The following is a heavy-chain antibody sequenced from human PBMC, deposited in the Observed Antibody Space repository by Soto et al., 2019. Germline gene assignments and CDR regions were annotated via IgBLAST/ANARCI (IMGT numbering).Heavy chain of an antibody. J-gene: IGHJ4*02. CDR1: GYSISSGYY. CDR3: ARGYYDTSGFYYDAFHY. D-gene: IGHD3-22*01. V-gene: IGHV4-38-2*01. CDR2: TYHTGST. Sequence: PSETLSLTCAVSGYSISSGYYWGWIRQPPGKGLEWIGNTYHTGSTYYNPSLKSRVTISLDTSKNQFSVKLNFVTAADTAVYFCARGYYDTSGFYYDAFHYWGEGTLVTVSS.